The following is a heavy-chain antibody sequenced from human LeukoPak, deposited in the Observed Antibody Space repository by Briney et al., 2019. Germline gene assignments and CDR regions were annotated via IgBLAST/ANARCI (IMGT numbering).Heavy chain of an antibody. CDR3: ATYRQVLLPFES. V-gene: IGHV3-48*03. D-gene: IGHD2-8*02. CDR2: ISGSGRTI. J-gene: IGHJ4*02. CDR1: GFTFNNYE. Sequence: GGSLRLSCAASGFTFNNYEMNWVRQAPGKGLEWVSFISGSGRTIHYADSVRGRFTISRDNSKSTLSLQMNSLRAEDTAIYYCATYRQVLLPFESWGQGTLVTVSS.